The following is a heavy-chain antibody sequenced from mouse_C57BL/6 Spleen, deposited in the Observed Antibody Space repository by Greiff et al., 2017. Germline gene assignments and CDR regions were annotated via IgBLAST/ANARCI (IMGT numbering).Heavy chain of an antibody. CDR2: IDPSDSYT. CDR1: GYTFTSYW. CDR3: ARWDYGSSYYFDY. J-gene: IGHJ2*01. D-gene: IGHD1-1*01. Sequence: VQLQQSGAELVKPGASVKLSCKASGYTFTSYWMQWVKQRPGQGLEWIGEIDPSDSYTNYNQKFKGKATLTVDTSSSTAYMQLSSLTSEDSAVYYCARWDYGSSYYFDYWGQGTTLTVSS. V-gene: IGHV1-50*01.